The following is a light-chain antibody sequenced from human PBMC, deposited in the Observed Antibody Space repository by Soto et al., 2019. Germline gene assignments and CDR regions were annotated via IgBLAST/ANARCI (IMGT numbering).Light chain of an antibody. CDR1: QTMNGW. CDR3: QQYNSYPWT. J-gene: IGKJ1*01. Sequence: DIQMTQSPSTLSASVGDRVTITCRASQTMNGWLAWYQQQPGRAPRLLIYDVSIRGSGVPSRFSGSGSGTEFTLTITSLQTDDFGTYYCQQYNSYPWTFGQGT. CDR2: DVS. V-gene: IGKV1-5*01.